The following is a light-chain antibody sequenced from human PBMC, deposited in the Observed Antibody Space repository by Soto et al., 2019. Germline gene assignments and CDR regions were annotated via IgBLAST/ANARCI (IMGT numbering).Light chain of an antibody. CDR1: QSVSSN. Sequence: EIVMTQSPATLSVSPGKRATLSCRASQSVSSNLAWYQQKPGQAPRLLIYGASTRATGIPARFSGSGSGTEFTLTISSLQSEDFAVYSCQQYNNWPLTFGGGTKVDIK. V-gene: IGKV3-15*01. J-gene: IGKJ4*01. CDR3: QQYNNWPLT. CDR2: GAS.